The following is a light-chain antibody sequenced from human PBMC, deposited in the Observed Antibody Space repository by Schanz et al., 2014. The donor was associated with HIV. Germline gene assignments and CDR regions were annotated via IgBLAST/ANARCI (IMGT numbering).Light chain of an antibody. CDR3: QSYDKSLSGPYG. CDR1: SSDVGRYNY. J-gene: IGLJ2*01. Sequence: QSALTQPASVSGSPGQSITISCTGTSSDVGRYNYVSWYQQHPGKAPRLMIYDVSNRPSGVSNRFSGSKSGNTASLTISGLQAEDEADYYCQSYDKSLSGPYGFGGGTKLTVL. CDR2: DVS. V-gene: IGLV2-14*03.